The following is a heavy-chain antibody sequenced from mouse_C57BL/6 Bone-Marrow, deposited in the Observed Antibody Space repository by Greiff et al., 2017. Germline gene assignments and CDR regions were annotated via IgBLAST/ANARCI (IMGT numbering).Heavy chain of an antibody. V-gene: IGHV5-2*01. CDR3: ARQGYGSSSYAMDY. Sequence: EVKVVESGGGLVQPGESLKLSCESNEYEFPSHDMSWVRKTPEKRLELVAAINSDGGSTYYPDTMERRFIISRDNTRKTLYLQMSSLRSEDTALYYCARQGYGSSSYAMDYWGQGTSVTVSS. D-gene: IGHD1-1*01. CDR2: INSDGGST. J-gene: IGHJ4*01. CDR1: EYEFPSHD.